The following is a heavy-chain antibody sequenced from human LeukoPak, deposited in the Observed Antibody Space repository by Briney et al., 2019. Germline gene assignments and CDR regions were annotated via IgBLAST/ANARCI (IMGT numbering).Heavy chain of an antibody. CDR1: GFTFDDYA. Sequence: PGGSLRLSCAASGFTFDDYAMHWVRQAPGKGLEWVSGISWNSSTIYYADSVKGRFTISRDNAKNSLYLQMNSLRAEDTAVYYCARESGSGSVFDYWGQGTLVNVSS. CDR2: ISWNSSTI. D-gene: IGHD3-10*01. V-gene: IGHV3-9*01. J-gene: IGHJ4*02. CDR3: ARESGSGSVFDY.